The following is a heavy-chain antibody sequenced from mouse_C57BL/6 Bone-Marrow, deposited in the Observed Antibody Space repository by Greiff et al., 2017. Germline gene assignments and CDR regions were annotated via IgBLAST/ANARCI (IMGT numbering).Heavy chain of an antibody. Sequence: VQLQQSGPELVKPGASVKISCKASGYAFSSSWMNWVKQRPGKGLEWIGRIYPGDGDTNYNGKFKGKATLTADKSSSTAYMQLSSLTSEDSAVYFCAREEGGSGFYAMDYWGQGTSLTVSS. CDR1: GYAFSSSW. D-gene: IGHD3-2*02. V-gene: IGHV1-82*01. CDR2: IYPGDGDT. CDR3: AREEGGSGFYAMDY. J-gene: IGHJ4*01.